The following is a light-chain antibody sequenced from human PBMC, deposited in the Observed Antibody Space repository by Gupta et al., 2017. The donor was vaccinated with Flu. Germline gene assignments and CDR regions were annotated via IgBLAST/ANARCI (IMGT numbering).Light chain of an antibody. CDR3: QLYNIWPLWT. J-gene: IGKJ1*01. Sequence: ATLSVSPAERTTLSLRVRQSVSTNLAWYQQKPVQAPRLLIYGASTSSTGITVRFSRSGSGIEFTLTISRLQSEDFAVYYCQLYNIWPLWTFGQGTKVEIK. CDR2: GAS. V-gene: IGKV3-15*01. CDR1: QSVSTN.